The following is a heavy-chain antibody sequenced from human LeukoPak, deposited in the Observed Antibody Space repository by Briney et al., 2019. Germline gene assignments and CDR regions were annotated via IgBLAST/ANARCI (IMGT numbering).Heavy chain of an antibody. Sequence: PSETLSLTCTVSAVSISSGNFYWSWIRQSAGKGLEWIGHVYSTGSTNYNPSLKSRVTISVDTSKNQFSLKLSSVTAADTAVYYCARDIWSTDGYWGQGTLVTVSS. D-gene: IGHD2-21*02. J-gene: IGHJ4*02. V-gene: IGHV4-61*09. CDR3: ARDIWSTDGY. CDR2: VYSTGST. CDR1: AVSISSGNFY.